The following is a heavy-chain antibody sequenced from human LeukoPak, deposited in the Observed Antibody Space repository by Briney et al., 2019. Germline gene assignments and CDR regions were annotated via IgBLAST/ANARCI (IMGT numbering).Heavy chain of an antibody. CDR2: IKSKTDGGTT. J-gene: IGHJ4*02. D-gene: IGHD3-10*01. Sequence: GGSLRLSCAASGFTFSNAWMSWVRQAPGKGLEWVGRIKSKTDGGTTDYAARVEGRFTISRDDSKNTLYLQMNSLRAEDTAVYYCARGGYYYGSGSYFDYWGQGTLVTVSS. CDR1: GFTFSNAW. V-gene: IGHV3-15*01. CDR3: ARGGYYYGSGSYFDY.